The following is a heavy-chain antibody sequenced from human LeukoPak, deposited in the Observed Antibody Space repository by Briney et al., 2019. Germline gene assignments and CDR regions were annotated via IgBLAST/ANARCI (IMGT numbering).Heavy chain of an antibody. D-gene: IGHD2-15*01. V-gene: IGHV4-34*01. CDR3: ARGRHRGGSCYNY. CDR2: INHSRST. CDR1: GGSFSGYY. Sequence: SETLSLTCAVYGGSFSGYYWSWIRQPPGKGLEWIGEINHSRSTNYNPSLKSRVTISVDTSKNQSSLKLSSVTAADTAVYYCARGRHRGGSCYNYWGQGTLVTVSS. J-gene: IGHJ4*02.